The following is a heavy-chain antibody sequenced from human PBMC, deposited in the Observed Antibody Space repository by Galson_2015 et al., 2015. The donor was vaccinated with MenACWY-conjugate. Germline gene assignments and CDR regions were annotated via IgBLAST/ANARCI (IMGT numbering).Heavy chain of an antibody. Sequence: SLRLSGAASGSTIRNYWMYWVRHARGKGPDLVSRISHIHSITTYADSVMGPFTTSRDNAKHTLYLQLISLRADDTAVYHCVRDRGRPDAFDVWGQGTMVIVSS. CDR1: GSTIRNYW. V-gene: IGHV3-74*01. CDR2: ISHIHSIT. D-gene: IGHD1-1*01. J-gene: IGHJ3*01. CDR3: VRDRGRPDAFDV.